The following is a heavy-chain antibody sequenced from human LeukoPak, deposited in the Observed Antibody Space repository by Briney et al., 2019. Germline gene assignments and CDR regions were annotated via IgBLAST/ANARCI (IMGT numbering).Heavy chain of an antibody. CDR1: GFTFSSSW. V-gene: IGHV3-7*01. Sequence: GGSLRLSCAASGFTFSSSWMDWVCQAPGKGLEWVASINPDGNKKYSADSVKGRFTISRDNAENSLYLQMNSLRVEDTAFYYCARDLAYSRLDYWGQGMLVTVSS. CDR2: INPDGNKK. J-gene: IGHJ4*02. D-gene: IGHD5-18*01. CDR3: ARDLAYSRLDY.